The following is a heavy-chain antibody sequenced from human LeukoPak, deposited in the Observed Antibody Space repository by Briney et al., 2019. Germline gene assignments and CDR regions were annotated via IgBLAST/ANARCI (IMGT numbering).Heavy chain of an antibody. D-gene: IGHD2-15*01. Sequence: PGRSLRLSCAASGFTFADYAMHWVRQAPGKGLEWVSGICWNSGYTDYADSVKGRFTISRDNDKNSLYLQMNSLRAEDTALYYCAKGYCSGGTCRHCFDFWGQGTLVTVSS. CDR2: ICWNSGYT. V-gene: IGHV3-9*01. CDR1: GFTFADYA. J-gene: IGHJ4*02. CDR3: AKGYCSGGTCRHCFDF.